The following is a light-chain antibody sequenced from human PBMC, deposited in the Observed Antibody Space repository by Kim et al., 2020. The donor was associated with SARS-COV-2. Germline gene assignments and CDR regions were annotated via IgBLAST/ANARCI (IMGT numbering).Light chain of an antibody. Sequence: IVMTQSPATLAVSPGERVTLSCRASQTVYNLLAWYHQRPGQAPRLLIYDASTRATGIPDRFSGSGSGTEFTLTISSLQSEDFAVYYCQQYFSWPPMNTFGQGTKLEIK. CDR3: QQYFSWPPMNT. CDR2: DAS. J-gene: IGKJ2*01. V-gene: IGKV3-15*01. CDR1: QTVYNL.